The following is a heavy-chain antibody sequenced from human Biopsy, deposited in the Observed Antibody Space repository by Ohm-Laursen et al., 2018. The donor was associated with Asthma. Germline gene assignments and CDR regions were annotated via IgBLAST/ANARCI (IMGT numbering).Heavy chain of an antibody. CDR1: GFTFSRHA. CDR2: ISKDASTQ. CDR3: VRDGTDDAFDI. J-gene: IGHJ3*02. V-gene: IGHV3-30*06. D-gene: IGHD1-1*01. Sequence: SLRLSCAAPGFTFSRHALHWVRQAPGKGLEWVGVISKDASTQDYADSVKGRFTMARDNSKNTLDLQMNSLREVDTAVYYCVRDGTDDAFDIWGQGTVVSVSS.